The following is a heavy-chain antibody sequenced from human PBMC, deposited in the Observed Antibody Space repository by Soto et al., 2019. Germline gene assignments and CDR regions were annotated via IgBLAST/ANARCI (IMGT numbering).Heavy chain of an antibody. CDR2: INHSGST. D-gene: IGHD3-10*01. CDR3: ARGFYYYGSGSYYSARYFDY. V-gene: IGHV4-34*01. Sequence: SETLSLTCAVYGGSFSGYYWSWIRQPPGKGLEWIGEINHSGSTNYNPSLKSRVTISVDTSKNQFSLKLSSVTAADTAVYYCARGFYYYGSGSYYSARYFDYWGQGTLVTVS. CDR1: GGSFSGYY. J-gene: IGHJ4*02.